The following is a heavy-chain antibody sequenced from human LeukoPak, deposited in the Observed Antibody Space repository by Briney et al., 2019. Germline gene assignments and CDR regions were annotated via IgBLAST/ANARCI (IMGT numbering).Heavy chain of an antibody. CDR2: MNPNSGNT. D-gene: IGHD3-3*01. J-gene: IGHJ6*02. CDR1: GYTFTSYD. CDR3: ARGDTIFGVVITLSYGMDV. V-gene: IGHV1-8*01. Sequence: ASVKVSCKASGYTFTSYDINWVRQATGQGLEWMGWMNPNSGNTGCAQKFQGRVTMTRNTSISTAYMELSSLRSEDTAVYYCARGDTIFGVVITLSYGMDVWGQGTTVTVSS.